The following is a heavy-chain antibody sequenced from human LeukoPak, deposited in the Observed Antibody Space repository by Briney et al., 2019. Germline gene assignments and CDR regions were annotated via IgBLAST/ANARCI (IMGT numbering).Heavy chain of an antibody. D-gene: IGHD5-18*01. J-gene: IGHJ4*02. V-gene: IGHV3-23*01. CDR3: AKVQGYSYGYDGYFDY. CDR2: ISGSGGST. Sequence: GGSLRLSCAASGFTFSSYYMHWVRQAPGKGLEWVSAISGSGGSTYYADSVKGRFTISRDNSKNTLYLQMNSLRAEDTAVYYCAKVQGYSYGYDGYFDYWGQGTLVTVSS. CDR1: GFTFSSYY.